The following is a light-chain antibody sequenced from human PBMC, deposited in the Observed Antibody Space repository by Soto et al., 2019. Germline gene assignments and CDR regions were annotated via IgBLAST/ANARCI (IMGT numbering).Light chain of an antibody. CDR3: MQALQTPWT. Sequence: IVMTQSPLSLPVTPGEPASISCRSSRSLLHSNGFNYLDWYLQKPGQSPQLLIYLGSDRASGVPDRFSGSGSGTDFTLKISRVEAEDVGVYYCMQALQTPWTFGQGTKVEIK. CDR1: RSLLHSNGFNY. V-gene: IGKV2-28*01. CDR2: LGS. J-gene: IGKJ1*01.